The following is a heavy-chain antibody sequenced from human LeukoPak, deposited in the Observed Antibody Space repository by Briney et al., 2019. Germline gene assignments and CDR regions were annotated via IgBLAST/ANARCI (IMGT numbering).Heavy chain of an antibody. CDR1: GYTFTSYD. CDR3: AGARRIAAAGTMFY. V-gene: IGHV1-8*01. Sequence: ASVKVSCKASGYTFTSYDINWVRQATGQGLEWMGWMNPNSGNTGYAQKFQGRVTMTRNTSISTAYMELSSLRSEDTAVYYCAGARRIAAAGTMFYWGQGTLVTVSS. CDR2: MNPNSGNT. J-gene: IGHJ4*02. D-gene: IGHD6-13*01.